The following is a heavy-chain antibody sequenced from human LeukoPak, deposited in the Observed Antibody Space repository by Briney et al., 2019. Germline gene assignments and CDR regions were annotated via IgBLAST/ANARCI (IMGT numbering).Heavy chain of an antibody. CDR1: GFTVSSNY. J-gene: IGHJ2*01. Sequence: GGSLRLSCAASGFTVSSNYMSCVRQAPGKRLERVSMLFSDGTTSYADSVKGRFTISRDSSKNAMYLQMNSLRAEDTAIYYCAREGDGTMVREVRCYLDLWGRGTLVTVSS. D-gene: IGHD3-10*01. V-gene: IGHV3-53*01. CDR3: AREGDGTMVREVRCYLDL. CDR2: LFSDGTT.